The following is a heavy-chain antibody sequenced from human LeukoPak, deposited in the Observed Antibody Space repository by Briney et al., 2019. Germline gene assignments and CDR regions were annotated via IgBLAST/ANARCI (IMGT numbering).Heavy chain of an antibody. CDR3: ATDASGDYLNH. V-gene: IGHV1-69*04. CDR2: IIPILGIA. J-gene: IGHJ4*02. Sequence: ASVKVSCKASGGTFSSYAISWVRQAPGQGLEWMGRIIPILGIANYAQKFQGRVTITADKSTSTAYMALSSLRSEDTAVYYCATDASGDYLNHWGQGTLVTVSS. D-gene: IGHD4-17*01. CDR1: GGTFSSYA.